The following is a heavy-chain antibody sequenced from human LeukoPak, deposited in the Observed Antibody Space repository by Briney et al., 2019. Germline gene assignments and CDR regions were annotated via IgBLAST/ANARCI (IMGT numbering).Heavy chain of an antibody. CDR2: IIPILGIA. Sequence: SVKVSCKASGGTFSSYAISWVRQAPGQGLEWMGRIIPILGIANYAQKFQGRVTMTRDTSISTAYMELSGLRSEDTAMYYCARHLVMDVWGQGTTVTVSS. CDR3: ARHLVMDV. J-gene: IGHJ6*02. D-gene: IGHD3-3*02. V-gene: IGHV1-69*04. CDR1: GGTFSSYA.